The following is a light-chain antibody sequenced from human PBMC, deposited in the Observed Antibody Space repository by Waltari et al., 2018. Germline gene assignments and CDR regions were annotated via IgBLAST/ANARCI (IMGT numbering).Light chain of an antibody. CDR1: QSVSNY. CDR3: QQRRSWPLT. Sequence: DIVLTQSPALLSLSPGERAYISCRASQSVSNYLAWYQQKPGQAPRLLIYDTSNRATSIPARFSGSGFGTDFTLTISSLEPEDFAIYYCQQRRSWPLTFGGGTKVEIK. J-gene: IGKJ4*01. V-gene: IGKV3-11*01. CDR2: DTS.